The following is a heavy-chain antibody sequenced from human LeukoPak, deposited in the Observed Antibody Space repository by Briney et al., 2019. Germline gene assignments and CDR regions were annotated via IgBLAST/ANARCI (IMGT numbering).Heavy chain of an antibody. CDR2: INAGNGNT. CDR1: GYTFSDYS. Sequence: ASVKVSCKASGYTFSDYSMHWVRQAPGQRLEWMGWINAGNGNTKYSQKFQGRVTITRDTSASTAYMELSSLRSEDTAVYYCARGLSGWYAFDIWGQGTMVTVSS. V-gene: IGHV1-3*01. D-gene: IGHD6-19*01. J-gene: IGHJ3*02. CDR3: ARGLSGWYAFDI.